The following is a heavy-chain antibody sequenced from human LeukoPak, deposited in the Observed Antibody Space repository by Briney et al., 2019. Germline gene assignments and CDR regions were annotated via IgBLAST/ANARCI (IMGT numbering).Heavy chain of an antibody. Sequence: RGSLRLSCAASGFTFSTYGMHWVRQAPGRGLEWVAVIWFDGSNKYNEDSVRGRFTISRDNSKNTLYLEMNSLRDEDTAVYYCAKASGRYCSSTRCQAPLDYWGQGTLVTVSS. CDR3: AKASGRYCSSTRCQAPLDY. D-gene: IGHD2-2*01. CDR1: GFTFSTYG. CDR2: IWFDGSNK. J-gene: IGHJ4*02. V-gene: IGHV3-33*06.